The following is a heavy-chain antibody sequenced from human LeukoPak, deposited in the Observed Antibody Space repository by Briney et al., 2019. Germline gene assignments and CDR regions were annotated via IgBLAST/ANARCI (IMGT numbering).Heavy chain of an antibody. Sequence: PSQTLSLTCTVSGGSISSYYWSWTRQPAGKGLEWIGRIYTSGSTNYNPSLKSRVTMSVDTSKNQFSLKLSSVTAADTAVYYCARVASGLPSSYWFDPWGQGTLVTVSS. CDR3: ARVASGLPSSYWFDP. V-gene: IGHV4-4*07. CDR2: IYTSGST. J-gene: IGHJ5*02. CDR1: GGSISSYY. D-gene: IGHD3-10*01.